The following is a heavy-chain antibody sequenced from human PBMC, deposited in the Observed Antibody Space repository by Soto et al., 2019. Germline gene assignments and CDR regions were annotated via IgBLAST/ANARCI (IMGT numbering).Heavy chain of an antibody. Sequence: EVQLVESGGRLVQRGGALRLSCSGSGFIFGDHVMEWVRQAPGKGVEGVAGISGSGNSPFFRDSVKGRFTISRDNSKNTVYLEMNNLRDEDSAMYFCARGTHSYSGSHELDAWGLGTLVTVSS. CDR1: GFIFGDHV. CDR2: ISGSGNSP. V-gene: IGHV3-23*04. CDR3: ARGTHSYSGSHELDA. D-gene: IGHD1-26*01. J-gene: IGHJ5*02.